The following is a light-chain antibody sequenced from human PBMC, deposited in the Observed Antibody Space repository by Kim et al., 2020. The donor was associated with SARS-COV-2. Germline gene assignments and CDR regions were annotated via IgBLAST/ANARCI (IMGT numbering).Light chain of an antibody. Sequence: PRGDEATPPCGADQSVSRIYLAWYQQKPGQAPRLLIYVEASRTTGIPDRFSGSGAGTDFTLTISRLEPEDFAVYYCMQYGNSPITFGQGTRLEIK. V-gene: IGKV3-20*01. J-gene: IGKJ5*01. CDR3: MQYGNSPIT. CDR2: VEA. CDR1: QSVSRIY.